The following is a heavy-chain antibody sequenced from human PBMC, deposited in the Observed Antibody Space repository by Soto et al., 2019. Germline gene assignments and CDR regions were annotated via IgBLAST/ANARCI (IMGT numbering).Heavy chain of an antibody. CDR3: QGHLSYGNPRGMDV. J-gene: IGHJ6*02. D-gene: IGHD1-1*01. V-gene: IGHV4-4*07. CDR1: GGSINSYW. CDR2: VYSSGTT. Sequence: PEETLSLTCSVSGGSINSYWWSWIRQPAGKGLEWIGRVYSSGTTDYNPSLNSRATMSVETSKNQFSLKLSSVTAADTAVYYCQGHLSYGNPRGMDVWGQWTTVTVSS.